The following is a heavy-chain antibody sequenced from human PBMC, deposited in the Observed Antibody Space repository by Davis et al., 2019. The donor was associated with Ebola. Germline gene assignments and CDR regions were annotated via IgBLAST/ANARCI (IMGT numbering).Heavy chain of an antibody. J-gene: IGHJ4*02. CDR2: IYHSGST. Sequence: PSETLSLTCTVSGGSISSGDYSWSWIRQPPGKGLEWIGYIYHSGSTYYNPSLKSRVTISVDTSKNQFSLKLSSVTAADTAVYYCARHFPGGSVPDWGQGTLVTVSS. V-gene: IGHV4-30-2*01. CDR1: GGSISSGDYS. CDR3: ARHFPGGSVPD. D-gene: IGHD5-12*01.